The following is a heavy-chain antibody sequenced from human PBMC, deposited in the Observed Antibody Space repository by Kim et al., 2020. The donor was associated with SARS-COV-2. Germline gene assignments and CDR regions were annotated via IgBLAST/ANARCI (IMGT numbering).Heavy chain of an antibody. CDR3: ARDYVSELRFLHDAFDI. D-gene: IGHD3-3*01. Sequence: GGSLRLSCAASGFTFSSYAMHWVRQAPGKGLEWVAVISYDGSNKYYADSVKGRFTISRDNSKNTLYLQMNSLRAEDTAVYYCARDYVSELRFLHDAFDI. J-gene: IGHJ3*02. CDR2: ISYDGSNK. V-gene: IGHV3-30*04. CDR1: GFTFSSYA.